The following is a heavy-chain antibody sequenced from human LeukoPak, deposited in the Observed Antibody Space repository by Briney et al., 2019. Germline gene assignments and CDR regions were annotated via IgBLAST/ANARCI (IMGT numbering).Heavy chain of an antibody. CDR1: GYTFTSYG. Sequence: GASVKVSCKASGYTFTSYGISWVRQAPGQGLEWMGWISAYNGNTNYAQKLQGRVTMTRDTSTSTVYMELSSLRSEDTAVYYCARDKWAISRGAFDIWGQGTMVTVSS. J-gene: IGHJ3*02. D-gene: IGHD1-26*01. CDR2: ISAYNGNT. V-gene: IGHV1-18*01. CDR3: ARDKWAISRGAFDI.